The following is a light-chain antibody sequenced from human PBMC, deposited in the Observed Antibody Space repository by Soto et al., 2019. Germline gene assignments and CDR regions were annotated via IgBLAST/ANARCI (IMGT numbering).Light chain of an antibody. CDR2: SNY. J-gene: IGLJ1*01. CDR1: SSNIGSKT. CDR3: SAWDASLNGYV. Sequence: QSVLTQPPSASGTPGQRVTISCSGSSSNIGSKTVNWYQQLPGTAPKLLIYSNYQRPSGVPDRFSGSKSGTSASLAISGLQSEDEADYYCSAWDASLNGYVFGTGTKVPS. V-gene: IGLV1-44*01.